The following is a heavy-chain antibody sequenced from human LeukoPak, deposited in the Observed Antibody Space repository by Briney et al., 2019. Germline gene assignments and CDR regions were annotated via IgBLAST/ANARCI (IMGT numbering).Heavy chain of an antibody. Sequence: SETLSLTCTVSGGSISSYYWSWIRQPPGKGLEWIGYTYYSGSTNYNPSLKSRVTISVDTSKNQFSLKLSSVTAADTAVYYCASGSYYLFDYWGQGTLVTVSS. CDR1: GGSISSYY. V-gene: IGHV4-59*01. CDR3: ASGSYYLFDY. D-gene: IGHD1-26*01. CDR2: TYYSGST. J-gene: IGHJ4*02.